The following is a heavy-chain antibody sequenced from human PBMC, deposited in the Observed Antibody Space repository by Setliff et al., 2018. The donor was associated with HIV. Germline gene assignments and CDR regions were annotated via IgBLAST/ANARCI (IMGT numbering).Heavy chain of an antibody. V-gene: IGHV4-34*01. CDR3: TRVRDHYDSGTYYRPLYFFDS. Sequence: PSETLSLTCAVYGGSFSGYFWSWVRQSPGKGLEWIGEINHNRKTNCIPSLKSRVTISIDRSKNQFSLKLNSVIAADTAVYYCTRVRDHYDSGTYYRPLYFFDSWGQGTLVTVSS. CDR1: GGSFSGYF. CDR2: INHNRKT. D-gene: IGHD3-10*01. J-gene: IGHJ4*02.